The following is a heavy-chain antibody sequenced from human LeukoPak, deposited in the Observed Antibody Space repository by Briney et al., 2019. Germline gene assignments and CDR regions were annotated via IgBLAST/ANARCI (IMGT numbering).Heavy chain of an antibody. Sequence: PSQTLSLTCTVSGGSMSSDDNYWSWIRQPPGKGLEWIGYIYYSGSTYYNPSLKSRVTISVDTSKNQFSLKLSSVTAADTAVYYCARFPYDFWTRSLDAFDIWGQGTMVTVSS. CDR3: ARFPYDFWTRSLDAFDI. J-gene: IGHJ3*02. CDR1: GGSMSSDDNY. D-gene: IGHD3-3*01. CDR2: IYYSGST. V-gene: IGHV4-30-4*08.